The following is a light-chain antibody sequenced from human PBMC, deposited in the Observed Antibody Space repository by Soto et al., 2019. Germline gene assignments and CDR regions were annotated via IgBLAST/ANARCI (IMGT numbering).Light chain of an antibody. V-gene: IGLV2-23*02. J-gene: IGLJ1*01. CDR2: DVT. CDR1: SSDMGKYNL. CDR3: SSYAGGTTFYV. Sequence: QSVLTQPASVSGTPGQSITISCTGTSSDMGKYNLVSWYQHHPGKAPKLTMSDVTQWPSGASNRFSGSKSGNTASLTIFGLQPADEADYYCSSYAGGTTFYVFGTGTKVTVL.